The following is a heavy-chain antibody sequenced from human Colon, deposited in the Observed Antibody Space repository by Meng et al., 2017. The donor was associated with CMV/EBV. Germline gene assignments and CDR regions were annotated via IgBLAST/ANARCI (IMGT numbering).Heavy chain of an antibody. J-gene: IGHJ4*02. CDR1: GGTTGSRSSD. D-gene: IGHD6-19*01. Sequence: YGGTTGSRSSDWGGIRQHPGKGLEWIGSIFYAGTTYYNPSLQSRVTVSLDTSRNQFSLKLTSVTAADTAIYYCARDVANDGWYNDHWGQGTLVTVSS. CDR2: IFYAGTT. V-gene: IGHV4-39*07. CDR3: ARDVANDGWYNDH.